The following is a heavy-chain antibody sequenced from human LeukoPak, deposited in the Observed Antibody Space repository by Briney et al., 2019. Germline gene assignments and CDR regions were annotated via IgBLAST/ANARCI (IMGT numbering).Heavy chain of an antibody. V-gene: IGHV1-2*04. J-gene: IGHJ2*01. CDR2: INPSSGGT. CDR1: GYTFTGYY. Sequence: ASVKVSCKASGYTFTGYYMHWVRQAPGQGLEWMGWINPSSGGTNYAQKFQGWVTMTRDTSISTAYMELSRLRSDDTAVYYCARDGLTAYWYFDLWGRGTLVTVSS. D-gene: IGHD5-18*01. CDR3: ARDGLTAYWYFDL.